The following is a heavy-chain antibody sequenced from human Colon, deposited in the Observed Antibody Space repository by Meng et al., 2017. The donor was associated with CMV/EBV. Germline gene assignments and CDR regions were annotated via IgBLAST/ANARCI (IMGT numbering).Heavy chain of an antibody. Sequence: YSFSSSGIRWVRQAPGQGLEWMGWISTYNGNTDYAQKFQGRVTMTTDTLTSTAYMELTSLKSDDTAVFYCARAREVGYSAYDYYDFWGQGTLVTVSS. CDR1: YSFSSSG. J-gene: IGHJ4*02. V-gene: IGHV1-18*01. CDR2: ISTYNGNT. D-gene: IGHD5-12*01. CDR3: ARAREVGYSAYDYYDF.